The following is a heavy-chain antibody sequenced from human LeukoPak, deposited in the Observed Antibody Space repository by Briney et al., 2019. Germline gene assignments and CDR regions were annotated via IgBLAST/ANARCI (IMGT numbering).Heavy chain of an antibody. J-gene: IGHJ3*02. Sequence: ASVKVSCKASGYTFTSYGISWVRQAPGQGLEWMGWISANYGNTHYAQKLQGRVTMTTDTSTSTAYMELRSLRSDDTAVYYCARSGGEIALDAFDIWGQGTKVTVSS. CDR1: GYTFTSYG. D-gene: IGHD1-26*01. CDR3: ARSGGEIALDAFDI. CDR2: ISANYGNT. V-gene: IGHV1-18*01.